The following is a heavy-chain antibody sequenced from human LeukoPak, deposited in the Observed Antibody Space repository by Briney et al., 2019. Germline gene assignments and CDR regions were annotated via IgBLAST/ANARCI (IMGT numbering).Heavy chain of an antibody. CDR2: ISGSGGST. J-gene: IGHJ4*02. D-gene: IGHD6-19*01. CDR1: GFTFSTYW. CDR3: ANHIAVVFY. V-gene: IGHV3-23*01. Sequence: GGSLRLSCAASGFTFSTYWMSWVRQAPGKGLEWVSAISGSGGSTYYADSVKGRFTISRDNSKNTLYLQMNSLRAEDTAVYYCANHIAVVFYWGQGTLVTVSS.